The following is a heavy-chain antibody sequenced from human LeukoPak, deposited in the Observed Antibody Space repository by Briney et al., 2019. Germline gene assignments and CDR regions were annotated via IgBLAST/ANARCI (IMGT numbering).Heavy chain of an antibody. D-gene: IGHD5-12*01. CDR1: GFTFSNYW. CDR2: ISGDGSTT. CDR3: ARGRLIDF. Sequence: GGSLRLSCAASGFTFSNYWMHWVRQAPGKGLVWVSHISGDGSTTNYADFVKGRFTISRDNAKNTLHLQMNSLRAEDSAVCYCARGRLIDFWGQGTLVTVSS. V-gene: IGHV3-74*01. J-gene: IGHJ4*02.